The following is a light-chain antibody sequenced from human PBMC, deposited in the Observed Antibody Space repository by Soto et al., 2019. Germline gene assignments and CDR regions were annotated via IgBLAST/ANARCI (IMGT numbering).Light chain of an antibody. Sequence: EIVITHSPATLSMPPAERATLSGTASQSVRSNLAWYHQKPGQAPRLLIYGASTRATGIPARFSGSGSGTDFTLTISSLEPEDFAVYYCHQRSNWPLTFGGGTKVDIK. J-gene: IGKJ4*01. CDR3: HQRSNWPLT. CDR1: QSVRSN. CDR2: GAS. V-gene: IGKV3-11*01.